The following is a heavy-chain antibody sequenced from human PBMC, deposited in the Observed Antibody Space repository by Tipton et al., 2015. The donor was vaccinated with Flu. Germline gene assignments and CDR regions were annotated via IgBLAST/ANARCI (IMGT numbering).Heavy chain of an antibody. CDR3: ARGGYYDSSGYSAGAFDF. CDR2: VYSGGST. Sequence: SLRLSCAASGFTVTSTYMIWVRQAPGKGLEWVSRVYSGGSTFYADSVKGRFTISRDNSKNTLYLQINSLRAEDTAVYYCARGGYYDSSGYSAGAFDFWGQGTMVTVSS. J-gene: IGHJ3*01. CDR1: GFTVTSTY. V-gene: IGHV3-53*01. D-gene: IGHD3-22*01.